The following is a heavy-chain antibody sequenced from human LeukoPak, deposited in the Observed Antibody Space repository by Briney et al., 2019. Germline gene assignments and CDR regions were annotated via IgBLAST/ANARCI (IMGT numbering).Heavy chain of an antibody. CDR3: ARALVLVPGSSYFDY. Sequence: GESLKISCKGSGYSFTSYWIGWVRQMPGKDLEWMGIIYPGDSETRYSPSFQGQVTISAGKSITTAYLQWSSLKASDTAMYYCARALVLVPGSSYFDYWGQGALVTVSS. J-gene: IGHJ4*02. CDR1: GYSFTSYW. CDR2: IYPGDSET. V-gene: IGHV5-51*01. D-gene: IGHD2-2*01.